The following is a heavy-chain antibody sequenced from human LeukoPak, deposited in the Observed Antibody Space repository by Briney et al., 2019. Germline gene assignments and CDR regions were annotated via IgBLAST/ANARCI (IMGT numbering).Heavy chain of an antibody. CDR1: GYTFTSYG. CDR3: AREPYYDFWSVTSYYYGMDV. CDR2: ISAYNGNT. D-gene: IGHD3-3*01. J-gene: IGHJ6*02. V-gene: IGHV1-18*01. Sequence: GASVQISCKASGYTFTSYGISWVRQAPGQGLEWMGWISAYNGNTNYAQKLQGRVTMTTDTSTSTAYMELRSLRSDDTAVYYCAREPYYDFWSVTSYYYGMDVWGQRTTAADSS.